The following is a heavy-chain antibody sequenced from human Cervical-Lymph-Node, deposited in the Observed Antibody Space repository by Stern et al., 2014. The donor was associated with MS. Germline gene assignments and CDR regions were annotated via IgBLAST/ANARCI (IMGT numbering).Heavy chain of an antibody. V-gene: IGHV4-31*03. CDR2: IYYSGTT. J-gene: IGHJ6*02. CDR3: ARDHFTTSLDV. Sequence: VQLVESGPGLVKPSRTLSLTCTVSGGSISSDNYYWTWIRQHPGKGLEWIGHIYYSGTTYYNPSLKSRVSITVDTSQNLFSLRLSSVTAADTAVYYCARDHFTTSLDVWGHGTTVTVS. CDR1: GGSISSDNYY. D-gene: IGHD2-2*01.